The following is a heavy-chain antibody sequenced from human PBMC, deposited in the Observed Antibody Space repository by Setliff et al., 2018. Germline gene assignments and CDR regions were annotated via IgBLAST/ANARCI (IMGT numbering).Heavy chain of an antibody. Sequence: PGGSLRLSCAASGFTFSKAWMSWVRQAPGKGLEWVAVIWYDGSNKYYVDSVKGRFTISRDNAKNSLYLQMNSLRAEDTAVYYCARDGGEYWGKGTLVTVSS. CDR3: ARDGGEY. CDR1: GFTFSKAW. D-gene: IGHD3-16*01. V-gene: IGHV3-33*08. J-gene: IGHJ4*02. CDR2: IWYDGSNK.